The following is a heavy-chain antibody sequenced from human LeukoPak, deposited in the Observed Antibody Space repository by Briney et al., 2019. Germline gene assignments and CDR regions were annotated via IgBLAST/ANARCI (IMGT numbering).Heavy chain of an antibody. V-gene: IGHV4-59*01. CDR2: IYYSGST. D-gene: IGHD2-15*01. J-gene: IGHJ1*01. CDR1: GGSISSYY. CDR3: ARGDSTVAPKYFQY. Sequence: SETLSLTCSVSGGSISSYYWSWIRQPPGKGLQWIGYIYYSGSTNYNPSLKSRVTISLDTSKNQFSLKLSSVTAADTAVYYCARGDSTVAPKYFQYWGQGTLVTVSS.